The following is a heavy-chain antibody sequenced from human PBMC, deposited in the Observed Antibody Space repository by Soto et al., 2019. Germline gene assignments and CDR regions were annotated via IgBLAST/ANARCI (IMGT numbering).Heavy chain of an antibody. J-gene: IGHJ6*02. D-gene: IGHD6-6*01. CDR3: ARGSSSYYDYGMVV. CDR1: GDSISRGGYS. V-gene: IGHV4-30-2*01. Sequence: PSETLSLTCAVSGDSISRGGYSWTWIRQPPGKALEWIGNIYDSGSTSYNPSLKSRVTISVDTSKNQFSLRLTSVTAADTAVYFCARGSSSYYDYGMVVWGQGTTVTVSS. CDR2: IYDSGST.